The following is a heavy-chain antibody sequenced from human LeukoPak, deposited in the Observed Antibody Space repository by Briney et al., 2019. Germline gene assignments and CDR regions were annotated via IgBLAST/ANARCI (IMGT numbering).Heavy chain of an antibody. CDR3: ARDLRYYYDSSGSPYVGRGYFDY. CDR2: IYYSGST. V-gene: IGHV4-30-4*01. D-gene: IGHD3-22*01. CDR1: GGSISSGDYY. J-gene: IGHJ4*02. Sequence: PSETLSLTCTVSGGSISSGDYYWSWIRQPPGKGLEWIGYIYYSGSTYYNPSLKSRVTISVDTSKNQFSLKLSSVTAADTAVYYCARDLRYYYDSSGSPYVGRGYFDYWGQGTLVTVSS.